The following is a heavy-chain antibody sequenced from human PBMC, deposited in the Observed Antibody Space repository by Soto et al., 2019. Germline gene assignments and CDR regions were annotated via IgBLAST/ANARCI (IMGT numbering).Heavy chain of an antibody. Sequence: SETLSLTCAVSGGSTSSSNWWSWVRQPPGKGLEWIGEIYHSGSTNYNPSLKSRVTISVDKSKNQFSLKLSSVTAADTAVYYCARDPRNYYDSRSGAFYIWGQGTMVTVSS. CDR1: GGSTSSSNW. CDR2: IYHSGST. D-gene: IGHD3-22*01. CDR3: ARDPRNYYDSRSGAFYI. V-gene: IGHV4-4*02. J-gene: IGHJ3*02.